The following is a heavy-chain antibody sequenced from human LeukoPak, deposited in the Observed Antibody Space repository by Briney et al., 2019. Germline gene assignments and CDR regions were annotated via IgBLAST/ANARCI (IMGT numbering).Heavy chain of an antibody. D-gene: IGHD6-13*01. CDR2: IGSHENEK. CDR3: ARDGISGIDH. Sequence: GGSLRLSCTASGFTFRNYAINWVRQAPGKGLEWGTFIGSHENEKYYADSVKGRFTISRDNLKNTLYLQINSLRTEDTGVYYCARDGISGIDHGGQGTLVTAPS. J-gene: IGHJ4*02. V-gene: IGHV3-30*02. CDR1: GFTFRNYA.